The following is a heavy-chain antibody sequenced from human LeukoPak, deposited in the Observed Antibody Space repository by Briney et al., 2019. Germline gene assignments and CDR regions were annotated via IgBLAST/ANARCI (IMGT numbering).Heavy chain of an antibody. Sequence: PGGSLRLSCAVSGFTVSIYSMAWVRQRPGKGLEYVPSISNNGGSTHYGNSVKGRFNISRDNSKNTLYLQMGSLRAEDMAVYYCAREGAIDDYGDHRPFDFWGQGTLVAVSS. CDR3: AREGAIDDYGDHRPFDF. J-gene: IGHJ4*02. D-gene: IGHD4-17*01. CDR2: ISNNGGST. CDR1: GFTVSIYS. V-gene: IGHV3-64*01.